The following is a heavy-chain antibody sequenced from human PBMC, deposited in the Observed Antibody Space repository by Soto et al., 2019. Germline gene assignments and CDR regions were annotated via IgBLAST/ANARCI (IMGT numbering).Heavy chain of an antibody. CDR3: ARHFRSLQLWLEYYIDY. CDR1: GGSISSSSYY. V-gene: IGHV4-39*01. J-gene: IGHJ4*02. CDR2: IYYSGST. Sequence: PSETLSLTCTVSGGSISSSSYYWGWIRQPPGKGLEWIGSIYYSGSTYYNPSLKSRVTISVDTSKNQFSLKLSSVTAADTDVYYCARHFRSLQLWLEYYIDYPGQGTLVTVSS. D-gene: IGHD5-18*01.